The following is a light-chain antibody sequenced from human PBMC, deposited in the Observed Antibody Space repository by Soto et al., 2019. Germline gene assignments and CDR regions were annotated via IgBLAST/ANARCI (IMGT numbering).Light chain of an antibody. Sequence: QSVLTQPASVSGSPGQSITISCTGTSSDVGGYNSVSWYQVHPGKAPKLILYDVDDRPSGVSYRFSGSKSGNTASLTISGLQAADEADYFCSSFTSSMTNVFGSGTKVTVL. J-gene: IGLJ1*01. CDR1: SSDVGGYNS. V-gene: IGLV2-14*03. CDR3: SSFTSSMTNV. CDR2: DVD.